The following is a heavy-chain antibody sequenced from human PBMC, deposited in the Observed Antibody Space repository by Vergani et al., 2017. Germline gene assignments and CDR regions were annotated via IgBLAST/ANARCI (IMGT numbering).Heavy chain of an antibody. CDR2: IDHTGRP. J-gene: IGHJ6*03. CDR1: GGSFNSYH. Sequence: QVQLQQWGGGLLKPSETLSLTCVVNGGSFNSYHWTWIRQSPGEGLEWVVDIDHTGRPDYNPSLKSRLTMSVDKSRNQFSLTLNSVTVTDTAISFCARVNTETNCHLYYSYYMDVWCQGTAVTVS. D-gene: IGHD4-11*01. V-gene: IGHV4-34*01. CDR3: ARVNTETNCHLYYSYYMDV.